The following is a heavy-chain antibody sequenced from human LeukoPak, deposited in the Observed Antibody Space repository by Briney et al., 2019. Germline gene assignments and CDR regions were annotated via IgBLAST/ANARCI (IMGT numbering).Heavy chain of an antibody. Sequence: GRSLRLSCAASGFTFSSYARSWVRQAPGKGLEWVSAISGSGGSTYYADSVKGRFTISRDNSKNTLYLQMNSLRAEDTAVYYCAKRNLRMNSYYFDYWGQGTLVAVSS. V-gene: IGHV3-23*01. CDR2: ISGSGGST. J-gene: IGHJ4*02. CDR1: GFTFSSYA. CDR3: AKRNLRMNSYYFDY. D-gene: IGHD1-14*01.